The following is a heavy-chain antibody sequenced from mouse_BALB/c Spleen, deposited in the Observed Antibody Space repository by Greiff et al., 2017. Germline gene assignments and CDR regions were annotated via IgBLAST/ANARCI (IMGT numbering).Heavy chain of an antibody. J-gene: IGHJ3*01. V-gene: IGHV2-6-4*01. CDR1: GFSLSRYS. D-gene: IGHD1-1*01. CDR2: IWGGGST. CDR3: ASPITTVVAPWAY. Sequence: VQLQESGPGLVAPSQSLSITCTVSGFSLSRYSVHWVRQPPGKGLEWLGMIWGGGSTDYNSALKSRLSISKDNSKSQVFLKMNSLQTDDTAMYYCASPITTVVAPWAYWGQGTLVTVSA.